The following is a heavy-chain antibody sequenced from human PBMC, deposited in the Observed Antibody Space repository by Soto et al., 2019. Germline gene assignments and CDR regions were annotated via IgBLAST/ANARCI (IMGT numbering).Heavy chain of an antibody. D-gene: IGHD3-10*01. CDR1: GLTFSTYA. CDR3: AKDQGYSFGYRVFAFPFDI. J-gene: IGHJ3*02. V-gene: IGHV3-23*04. Sequence: EVHLVESGGVLVQPGGSLRLSCAVSGLTFSTYAMSWVRQAPGKGLEWIAAISGSGGTRHYADSVKGRFTVSRDSSKNTLYLQMNSLRVEDTAVYYCAKDQGYSFGYRVFAFPFDIWGQGTVVTVSS. CDR2: ISGSGGTR.